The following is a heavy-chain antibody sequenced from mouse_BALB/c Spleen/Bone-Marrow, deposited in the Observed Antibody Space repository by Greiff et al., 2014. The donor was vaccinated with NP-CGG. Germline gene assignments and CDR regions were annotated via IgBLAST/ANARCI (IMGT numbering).Heavy chain of an antibody. Sequence: VKLVESGPGLVSPSQILSITCTVSGFSLTSYGVHWVRQPPGKGLEWLGVIWAGGSTNYNSALMPRLSISKDNSKSQVFLKMNSLQTDDTAMYYCAREGLLLYRGFAYWGQGTLVTVSA. CDR1: GFSLTSYG. CDR2: IWAGGST. CDR3: AREGLLLYRGFAY. D-gene: IGHD2-10*01. J-gene: IGHJ3*01. V-gene: IGHV2-9*02.